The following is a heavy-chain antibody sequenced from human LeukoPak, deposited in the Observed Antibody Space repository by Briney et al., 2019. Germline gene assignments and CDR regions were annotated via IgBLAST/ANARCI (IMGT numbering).Heavy chain of an antibody. D-gene: IGHD2-15*01. CDR1: GGSISSYY. CDR2: IYYSGST. J-gene: IGHJ3*02. V-gene: IGHV4-59*01. Sequence: SETLSLTCTVSGGSISSYYWSWIRQPPGKGLEWIGYIYYSGSTNYNPSLKSRVTISVDTPKNQFSLKLSSVTAADTAVYYCARGLVVVAATHAFDIWGQGTMVTVSS. CDR3: ARGLVVVAATHAFDI.